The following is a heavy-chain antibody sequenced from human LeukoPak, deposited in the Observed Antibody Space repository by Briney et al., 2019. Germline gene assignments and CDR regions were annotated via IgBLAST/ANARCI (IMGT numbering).Heavy chain of an antibody. CDR1: GYTFSSYD. V-gene: IGHV1-8*01. CDR2: MNPKRFTT. Sequence: ASVTVSCKASGYTFSSYDIHWVRQAPGQGLEWMGWMNPKRFTTDYAQKFQGRVTMTRNTSISTAYMELSSLRSEDTAVYYCARDKKEKRSCSGTGCWGGYYYSYSMDVWGTGTTVTVSS. J-gene: IGHJ6*03. D-gene: IGHD2-2*01. CDR3: ARDKKEKRSCSGTGCWGGYYYSYSMDV.